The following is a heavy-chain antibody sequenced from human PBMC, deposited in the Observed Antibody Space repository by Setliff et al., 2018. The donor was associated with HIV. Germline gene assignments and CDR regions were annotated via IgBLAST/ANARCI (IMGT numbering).Heavy chain of an antibody. D-gene: IGHD3-10*01. V-gene: IGHV4-31*03. Sequence: SETLSLTCTVSGGSITSGGHYWSWIRQHPGKGLEWIGYIYYTGSTYYNPSLKSRVTISVDTSKNQFSLKLSSVTAADTAVYYCARHVFVGIGGYDAFDIWGQGTMVTVSS. CDR3: ARHVFVGIGGYDAFDI. J-gene: IGHJ3*02. CDR1: GGSITSGGHY. CDR2: IYYTGST.